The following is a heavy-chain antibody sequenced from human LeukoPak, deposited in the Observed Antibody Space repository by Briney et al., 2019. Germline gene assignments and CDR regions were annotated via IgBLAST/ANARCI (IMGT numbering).Heavy chain of an antibody. D-gene: IGHD3-3*01. CDR1: GFTFSNYA. J-gene: IGHJ4*02. V-gene: IGHV3-48*01. CDR2: ISSSSSTI. CDR3: ARRDLYYDFWSGSDY. Sequence: PGGSLRLSCAASGFTFSNYAMTWVRQAPGKGLEWVSYISSSSSTIYYADSVKGRFTISRDNAKNSLYLQMNSLRAEDTAVYYCARRDLYYDFWSGSDYWGQGTLVTVSS.